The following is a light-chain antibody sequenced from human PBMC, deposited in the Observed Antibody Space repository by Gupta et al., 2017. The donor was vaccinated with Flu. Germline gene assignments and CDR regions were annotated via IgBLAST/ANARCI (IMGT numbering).Light chain of an antibody. CDR3: QQYGSSPPNT. V-gene: IGKV3-20*01. Sequence: RATLSYRAGQAVSSSYLAWYQQKPGQAPRLLIYGASSRATGIPDRFSGSGSGTDFTLTISRLEPEDFAVYYCQQYGSSPPNTFGQGTKLEIK. J-gene: IGKJ2*01. CDR2: GAS. CDR1: QAVSSSY.